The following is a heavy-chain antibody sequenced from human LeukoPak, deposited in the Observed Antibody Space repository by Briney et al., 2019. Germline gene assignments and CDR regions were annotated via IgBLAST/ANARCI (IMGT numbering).Heavy chain of an antibody. J-gene: IGHJ4*02. V-gene: IGHV1-18*01. CDR3: ARRPSYYYDSSGWVDY. Sequence: ASVKVSCKASGYTFTSYGISWVRQAPGQGLEWMGWISAYNGNTNYAQKLQGRVTMTTDTSTSTAYMELRSPRSDDTAVYYCARRPSYYYDSSGWVDYWGQGTLVTVSS. CDR2: ISAYNGNT. CDR1: GYTFTSYG. D-gene: IGHD3-22*01.